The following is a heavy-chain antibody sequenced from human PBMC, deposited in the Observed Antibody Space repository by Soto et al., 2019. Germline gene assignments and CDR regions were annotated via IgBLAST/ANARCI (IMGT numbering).Heavy chain of an antibody. Sequence: QVKLQESGPGLVKPSETLSLTCTVSGDSVSSGAYYWSWVRQPPGKGLEWIGYIYYNAITNYNPSLKSRVTILVDTSKSEISLTLNSVTAAATAVYYCARANIAAAGTIFDPWGQGVLVTVSA. D-gene: IGHD6-13*01. CDR2: IYYNAIT. CDR1: GDSVSSGAYY. CDR3: ARANIAAAGTIFDP. V-gene: IGHV4-61*08. J-gene: IGHJ5*02.